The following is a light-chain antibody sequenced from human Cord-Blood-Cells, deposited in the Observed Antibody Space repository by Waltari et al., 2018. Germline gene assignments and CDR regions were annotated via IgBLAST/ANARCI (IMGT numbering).Light chain of an antibody. V-gene: IGLV2-11*01. J-gene: IGLJ1*01. CDR3: CSYAGSYV. CDR2: DVS. Sequence: QSALTQPRSVSGSPGQSVTISCTGTSSDVGGYNYVSWYQQHPGKAPKLMNYDVSKRPSGVPDRFSGSKSGNTASLTISWLQAEDEADYYCCSYAGSYVFGTGTKVTVL. CDR1: SSDVGGYNY.